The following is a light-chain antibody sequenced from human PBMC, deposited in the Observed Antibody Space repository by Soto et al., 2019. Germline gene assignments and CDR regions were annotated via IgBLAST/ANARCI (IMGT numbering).Light chain of an antibody. V-gene: IGKV1-5*03. Sequence: IQMTQSPSTLSASAGDRVTITCRASQSISPYLAWYQQQPGKAPKLLIYMASSLQSGVPSRFSGSGSGTEFTLTISSLQPDDCATYYCQQSHSYPWTFGQGTQVDIK. CDR1: QSISPY. J-gene: IGKJ1*01. CDR2: MAS. CDR3: QQSHSYPWT.